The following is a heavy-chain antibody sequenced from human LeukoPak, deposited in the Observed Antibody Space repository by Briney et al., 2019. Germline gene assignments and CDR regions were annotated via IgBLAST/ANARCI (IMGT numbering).Heavy chain of an antibody. CDR2: IHSSGGTI. J-gene: IGHJ4*02. CDR1: GFPFSSYD. V-gene: IGHV3-48*03. D-gene: IGHD1-14*01. Sequence: GGSLRLSCAASGFPFSSYDMNWVRQAPGKGLEWVSYIHSSGGTIYYADSVKGRFTIPRDSAKNSVYLRMNSLRAEDTALYYSARKLTGTSYFVCGCQGILVTVSS. CDR3: ARKLTGTSYFVC.